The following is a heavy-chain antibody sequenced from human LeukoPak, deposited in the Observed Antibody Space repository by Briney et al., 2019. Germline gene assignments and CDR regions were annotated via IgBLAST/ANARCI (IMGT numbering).Heavy chain of an antibody. CDR2: IYSGST. CDR1: GGSITTSSYY. J-gene: IGHJ2*01. D-gene: IGHD2/OR15-2a*01. CDR3: ARAFRARYFDL. V-gene: IGHV4-39*01. Sequence: SETLSLTCTVSGGSITTSSYYWGWIRQPPGKGLEWIGIIYSGSTYYNPSLKGRVTISVDTSKNQFSLKLSSVTAEDTAVYYCARAFRARYFDLWGRGTLVTVSS.